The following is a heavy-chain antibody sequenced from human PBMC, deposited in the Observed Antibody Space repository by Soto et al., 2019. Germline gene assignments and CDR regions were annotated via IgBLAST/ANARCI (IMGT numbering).Heavy chain of an antibody. V-gene: IGHV3-23*01. CDR3: AKDGIDSSGWLIDY. CDR1: GFTFSSYA. CDR2: ISGSGGST. D-gene: IGHD6-19*01. J-gene: IGHJ4*02. Sequence: LRLSCAASGFTFSSYAMSWVRQAPGKGLEWVSAISGSGGSTYYADSVKGRFTISRDNSKNTLYLQMNSLRAEDTAVYYCAKDGIDSSGWLIDYWGQGTLVTVSS.